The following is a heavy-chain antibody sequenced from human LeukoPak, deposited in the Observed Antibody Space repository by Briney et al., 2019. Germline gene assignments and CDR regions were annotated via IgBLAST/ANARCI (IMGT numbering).Heavy chain of an antibody. J-gene: IGHJ4*02. Sequence: PSETLSLTCTVSGGSVSSGSYYWSWIRQSPGKGLEWIGYIYYSGSTNYNPSLKSRVTISVDTSKNQFSLKLSSVTAADTAVYFCARSAYGPETVDYWGQGTLVTVSS. CDR3: ARSAYGPETVDY. CDR2: IYYSGST. D-gene: IGHD3-10*01. CDR1: GGSVSSGSYY. V-gene: IGHV4-61*01.